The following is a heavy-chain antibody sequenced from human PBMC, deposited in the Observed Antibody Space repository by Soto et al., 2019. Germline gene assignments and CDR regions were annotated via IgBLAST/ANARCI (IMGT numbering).Heavy chain of an antibody. CDR2: IYPGDSDT. CDR1: GYTFTDYW. D-gene: IGHD3-22*01. CDR3: ARQIYDSDTGPNFQYYFDS. J-gene: IGHJ4*02. Sequence: GESLKISCKGSGYTFTDYWIGWVRQLPGKGLEWMGIIYPGDSDTRYSPSFQGHVTISVTKSITTVFLQWSSLRASDTAMYYCARQIYDSDTGPNFQYYFDSWGQGTPVTVSS. V-gene: IGHV5-51*01.